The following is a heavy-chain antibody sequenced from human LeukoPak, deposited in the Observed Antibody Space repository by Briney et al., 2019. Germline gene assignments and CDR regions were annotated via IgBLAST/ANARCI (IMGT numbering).Heavy chain of an antibody. CDR1: GFTFSSYA. CDR2: ISGSGGST. CDR3: ARDLRVGAGGYSYGPNWFDP. J-gene: IGHJ5*02. Sequence: GGSLRLSCAASGFTFSSYAMCWVRQAPGKGLEWVSAISGSGGSTYYADSVKGRFTISRDNSKNTLYLQMNSLRSEDTAVYYCARDLRVGAGGYSYGPNWFDPWGQGTLVTVSS. D-gene: IGHD5-18*01. V-gene: IGHV3-23*01.